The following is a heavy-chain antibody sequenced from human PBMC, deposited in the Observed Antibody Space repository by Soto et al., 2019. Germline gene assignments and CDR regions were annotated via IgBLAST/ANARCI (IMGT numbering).Heavy chain of an antibody. CDR2: IIPIVGTA. D-gene: IGHD3-22*01. CDR1: GGTFSSYA. CDR3: ARHDSSGYYYPNYYYYGRDV. Sequence: QVQLVQSGAEVKKPGSSVKVSCKASGGTFSSYAISWVRQAPGQGLEWMGGIIPIVGTANYAQKFQGRVTITADESTSTAYMELSSLRSEDTAVYYCARHDSSGYYYPNYYYYGRDVWGQGTTVTVSS. V-gene: IGHV1-69*01. J-gene: IGHJ6*02.